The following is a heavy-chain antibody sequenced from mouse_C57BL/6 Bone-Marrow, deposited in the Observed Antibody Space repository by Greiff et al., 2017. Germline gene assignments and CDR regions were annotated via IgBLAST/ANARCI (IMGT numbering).Heavy chain of an antibody. D-gene: IGHD2-3*01. Sequence: VHVKQSGAELVRPGASVKLSCTASGFNIKDDYMHWVKQRPEQGLEWIGWIDPENGDTEYASKFQGKATITADTSSNTAYLQLSSLTSEDTAVYYCTTSDGYWGQGTTLTVSS. V-gene: IGHV14-4*01. CDR3: TTSDGY. J-gene: IGHJ2*01. CDR1: GFNIKDDY. CDR2: IDPENGDT.